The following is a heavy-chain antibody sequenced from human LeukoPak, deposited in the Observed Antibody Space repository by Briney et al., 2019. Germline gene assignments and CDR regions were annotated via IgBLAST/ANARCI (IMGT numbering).Heavy chain of an antibody. D-gene: IGHD4-11*01. J-gene: IGHJ4*02. CDR3: ARRREDYSNFLFDY. Sequence: PSETLSLTCTVSGGSISSSSYYWGWIRQPPGKGLEWIVSIYYSGSTYYNLSLKSRVTISVDTSKNQFSLKLSSVTAADTAVYYCARRREDYSNFLFDYWGQGTLVTVSS. CDR1: GGSISSSSYY. CDR2: IYYSGST. V-gene: IGHV4-39*01.